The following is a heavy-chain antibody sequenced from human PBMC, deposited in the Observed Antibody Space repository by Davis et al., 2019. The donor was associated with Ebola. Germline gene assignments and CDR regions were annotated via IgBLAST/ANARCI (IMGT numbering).Heavy chain of an antibody. Sequence: SETLSLTCTVSGASISGHYWSWIRQTPGKGLEWIGCIFHSGSTNYNPSLKSRVTISVDTSKNQFSLKLSSVTAADTAVYYCARDRRSIAYGMDVWGQGTAVTVSS. J-gene: IGHJ6*02. V-gene: IGHV4-59*11. D-gene: IGHD6-6*01. CDR2: IFHSGST. CDR1: GASISGHY. CDR3: ARDRRSIAYGMDV.